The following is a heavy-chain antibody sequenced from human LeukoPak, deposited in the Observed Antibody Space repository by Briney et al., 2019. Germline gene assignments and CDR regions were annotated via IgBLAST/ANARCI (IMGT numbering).Heavy chain of an antibody. CDR2: INHSGST. CDR1: GGSFIVYY. J-gene: IGHJ4*02. D-gene: IGHD3-22*01. V-gene: IGHV4-34*01. CDR3: ARKGSNKNYYDSSGYYSPFDY. Sequence: PSETLSLTCAVYGGSFIVYYWSWIRQPPREGLEWIGEINHSGSTNYNPSLKSRVTISVDTSKNQFSLKLSSVTAADTAVYYCARKGSNKNYYDSSGYYSPFDYWGQGTLVTVSP.